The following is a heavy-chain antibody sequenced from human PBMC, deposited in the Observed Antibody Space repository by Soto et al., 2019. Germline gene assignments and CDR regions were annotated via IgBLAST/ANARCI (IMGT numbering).Heavy chain of an antibody. CDR2: ISGSGGST. D-gene: IGHD3-10*01. CDR3: AKDKEMLLLGESTISYYMDV. J-gene: IGHJ6*03. V-gene: IGHV3-23*01. Sequence: HPGGSLRLSCAASGFTFSSYAMSWVRQAPGKGLEWVSAISGSGGSTYYADSVKGRFTISRDNSKNTLYLQMNSLRAEDTAVYYCAKDKEMLLLGESTISYYMDVCGKGYTVTVS. CDR1: GFTFSSYA.